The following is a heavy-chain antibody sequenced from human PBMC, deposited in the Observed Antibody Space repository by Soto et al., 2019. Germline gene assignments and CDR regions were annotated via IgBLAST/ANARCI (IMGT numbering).Heavy chain of an antibody. CDR3: ARQWLLPHYFDY. CDR1: GGSISSNSYY. CDR2: IYYSGST. J-gene: IGHJ4*02. Sequence: QLQLQESGPGLVKPSETLSLTCTVSGGSISSNSYYWGWIRQPPGKGLEWIGSIYYSGSTYYNPSLKSRVTIAVDTSKHQFSLRLSSVTAADTAVYYCARQWLLPHYFDYWGQGTLVTVSS. V-gene: IGHV4-39*01. D-gene: IGHD3-22*01.